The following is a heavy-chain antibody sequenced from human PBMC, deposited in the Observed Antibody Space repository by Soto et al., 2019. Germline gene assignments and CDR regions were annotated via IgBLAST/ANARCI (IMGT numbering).Heavy chain of an antibody. J-gene: IGHJ4*02. V-gene: IGHV3-73*02. Sequence: EGQLVESGGGLVQPGGSLKLSCAASGFTFGGSAMHWVRQASGKGLEWVGHIRSKTNSYATAYAESGKGRFTISTDDSMNTAYLQMNRLQTEDTAVYFCTRQTDAVQWLVVPTDYNFDYWGQGTLVTVSS. CDR1: GFTFGGSA. D-gene: IGHD6-19*01. CDR2: IRSKTNSYAT. CDR3: TRQTDAVQWLVVPTDYNFDY.